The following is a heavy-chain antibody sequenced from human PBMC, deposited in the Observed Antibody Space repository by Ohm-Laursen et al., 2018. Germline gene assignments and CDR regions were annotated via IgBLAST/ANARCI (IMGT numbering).Heavy chain of an antibody. D-gene: IGHD3-10*01. V-gene: IGHV3-48*04. Sequence: SLRLSCTASGFTFSSYSMNWVRQAPGKGLEWVSYISSSGSTIYYADSVKGRFTISRDNAKNSLYLQMNSLKAGDTAVYYCARDVSGREQFDYWGQGTLVIVSS. CDR2: ISSSGSTI. CDR3: ARDVSGREQFDY. CDR1: GFTFSSYS. J-gene: IGHJ4*02.